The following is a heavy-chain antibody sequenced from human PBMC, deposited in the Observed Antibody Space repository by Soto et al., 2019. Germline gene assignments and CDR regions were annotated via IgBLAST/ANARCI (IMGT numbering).Heavy chain of an antibody. Sequence: ESGGGLVKPGGSLRLSCAASGFTFSDYYMSWIRQAPGKGLEWVSYISSSSSYTNYADSVKGRFTISRDNAKNSLYLQMNSLRAEDTAAYYSARDGPPYYYDSSDYYGAYWGQGTLVTVSS. D-gene: IGHD3-22*01. CDR1: GFTFSDYY. CDR3: ARDGPPYYYDSSDYYGAY. V-gene: IGHV3-11*06. CDR2: ISSSSSYT. J-gene: IGHJ4*02.